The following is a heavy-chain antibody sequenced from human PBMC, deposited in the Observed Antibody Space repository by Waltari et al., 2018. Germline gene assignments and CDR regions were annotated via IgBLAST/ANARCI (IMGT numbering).Heavy chain of an antibody. CDR3: ARVFDSSQYYYGSDY. CDR2: IAAYNGNT. D-gene: IGHD3-22*01. CDR1: GYTLSNYG. V-gene: IGHV1-18*01. J-gene: IGHJ4*02. Sequence: QVQLVQSGTEVKKPGASVKVSCKASGYTLSNYGFSGVRQAPGQGLEWVGWIAAYNGNTHSAPKLQGRVTMTTDTSTTTAYLELRSLTSDDTAVYYCARVFDSSQYYYGSDYWGQGTLVTVSS.